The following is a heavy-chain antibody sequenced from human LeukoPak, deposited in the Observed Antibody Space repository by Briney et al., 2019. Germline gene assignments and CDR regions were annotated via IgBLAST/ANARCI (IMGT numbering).Heavy chain of an antibody. CDR1: GFIFSSYW. CDR2: IKEDGSEK. V-gene: IGHV3-7*05. J-gene: IGHJ6*02. D-gene: IGHD2-15*01. Sequence: GGSLRLSCAASGFIFSSYWMSWVRQAPGKGLEWVANIKEDGSEKKCVDSVKGRFTISRDNAKNSLYLQMNSLRAEDTAVYYCARVQVSGIRPYGVDVWGQGTTVTVAS. CDR3: ARVQVSGIRPYGVDV.